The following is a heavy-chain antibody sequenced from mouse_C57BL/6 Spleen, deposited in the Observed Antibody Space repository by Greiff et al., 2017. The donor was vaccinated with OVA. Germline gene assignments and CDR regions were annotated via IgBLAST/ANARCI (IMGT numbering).Heavy chain of an antibody. CDR1: GYTFTDYY. J-gene: IGHJ4*01. CDR2: IYPGSGNT. CDR3: ARSTMITTHAMDY. Sequence: QVQLQQSGAELVRPGASVKLSCKASGYTFTDYYINWVKQRPGQGLEWIARIYPGSGNTYYNEKFKGKATLTAEKSSSTAYMQLSSLTSEDSAVYFCARSTMITTHAMDYWGQGTSVTVSS. D-gene: IGHD2-4*01. V-gene: IGHV1-76*01.